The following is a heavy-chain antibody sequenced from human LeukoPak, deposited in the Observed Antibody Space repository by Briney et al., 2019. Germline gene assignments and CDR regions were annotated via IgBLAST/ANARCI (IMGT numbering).Heavy chain of an antibody. D-gene: IGHD3-22*01. CDR2: IKQDGSEK. CDR3: AIGDRDYYDSSGYYTPNDY. V-gene: IGHV3-7*01. CDR1: GFTFSSYW. J-gene: IGHJ4*02. Sequence: GGSLRLSCAASGFTFSSYWMSWVRQAPGKGLEWVANIKQDGSEKYYVDSVKGRFTISRDNAKNSLYLQMNSLRAEDTAVYYCAIGDRDYYDSSGYYTPNDYWGQGTLVTVSS.